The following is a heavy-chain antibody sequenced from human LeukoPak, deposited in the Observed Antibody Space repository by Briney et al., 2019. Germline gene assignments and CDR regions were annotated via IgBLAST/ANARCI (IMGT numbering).Heavy chain of an antibody. J-gene: IGHJ4*02. Sequence: GGSLRLACVGSGFTFSNSWMSRVRQAPGSGLEWVANIKPGGGEKYYLDSVKGRFTSSRDNAKNSLHLQMNSLRGEDTAVYYCARSGQRRCSGGTCYPYYFDYWGQGTLVTVSS. V-gene: IGHV3-7*01. D-gene: IGHD2-15*01. CDR2: IKPGGGEK. CDR1: GFTFSNSW. CDR3: ARSGQRRCSGGTCYPYYFDY.